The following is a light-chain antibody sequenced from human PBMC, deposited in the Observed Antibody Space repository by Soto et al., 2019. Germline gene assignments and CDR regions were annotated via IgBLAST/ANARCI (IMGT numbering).Light chain of an antibody. J-gene: IGKJ1*01. Sequence: DIQMTQSPSSLSASVGDRVTITCRASQGISNDLAWYQQKPGKVPKLLIYAASTWQSGVPSRFSGSGSGTDVTLTISSLQPEDVATYYCQKYNSAPPWTFGQGTKVEIK. CDR3: QKYNSAPPWT. CDR2: AAS. CDR1: QGISND. V-gene: IGKV1-27*01.